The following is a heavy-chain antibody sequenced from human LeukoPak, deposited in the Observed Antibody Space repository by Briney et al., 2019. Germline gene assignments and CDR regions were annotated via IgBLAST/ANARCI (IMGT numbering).Heavy chain of an antibody. V-gene: IGHV4-34*01. CDR3: ARDHAWAFDY. CDR1: GGSFSGYY. D-gene: IGHD2-2*01. J-gene: IGHJ4*02. Sequence: SETLSLTCAVYGGSFSGYYWSWIRQPPGKGLEWIGEINHSGSTNYNPSLKSRVTISVDTSKNQFSLKLSSVTAADTAVYYCARDHAWAFDYWGQGTLVTVSS. CDR2: INHSGST.